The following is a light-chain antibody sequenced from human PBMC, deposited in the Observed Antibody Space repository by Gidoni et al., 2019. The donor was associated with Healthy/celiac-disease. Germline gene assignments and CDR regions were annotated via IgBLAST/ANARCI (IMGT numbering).Light chain of an antibody. CDR1: QSVSSK. V-gene: IGKV3-15*01. J-gene: IGKJ4*01. Sequence: EIVMTKSPATLSVSPGERATLSCMASQSVSSKLAWYQQKPGQAPRLLIYGASTRSTGIPSRFSGSGSGTEFTLTISSLQSEDFAVYYCQQYNNWPLLTFGGGTKVEIK. CDR2: GAS. CDR3: QQYNNWPLLT.